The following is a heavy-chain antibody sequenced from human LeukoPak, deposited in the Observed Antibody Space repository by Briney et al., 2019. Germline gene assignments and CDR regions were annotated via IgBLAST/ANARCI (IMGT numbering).Heavy chain of an antibody. CDR2: INPGGGST. CDR1: GYSFTNYY. CDR3: ARGGFTTMVRGVIITLDAFDI. V-gene: IGHV1-46*01. D-gene: IGHD3-10*01. Sequence: ASVKVSCKASGYSFTNYYLHWVRQAPGQGFEWMGIINPGGGSTTYAQKFQGRVTMTRDTSASTVYMELSSLRSEDTAVYYCARGGFTTMVRGVIITLDAFDIWGQGTWSPSLQ. J-gene: IGHJ3*02.